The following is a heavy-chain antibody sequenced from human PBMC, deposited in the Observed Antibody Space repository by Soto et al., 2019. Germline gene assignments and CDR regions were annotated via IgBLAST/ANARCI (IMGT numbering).Heavy chain of an antibody. J-gene: IGHJ1*01. Sequence: VACKAAGYTFSRYGISWVRPAPGQGLEWMGWISAYNGNTNYAQKLQGRVTMTTDTSTSTAYMELRSLRSDDTAVYDCASDGWTPIFSDWAKGTPVT. CDR3: ASDGWTPIFSD. CDR2: ISAYNGNT. D-gene: IGHD2-15*01. CDR1: GYTFSRYG. V-gene: IGHV1-18*04.